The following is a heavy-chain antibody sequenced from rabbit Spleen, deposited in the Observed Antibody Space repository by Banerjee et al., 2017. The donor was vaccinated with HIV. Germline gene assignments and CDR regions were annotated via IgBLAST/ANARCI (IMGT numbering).Heavy chain of an antibody. Sequence: LVEYGGDLVKPGASLTLTCIASGVSFSVSSYMCWVRQAPGKGLEWIACIAGGTSAFTYSATWAKGRFTCSKTSSTTVTLQMTSLTAADTATYFCARDTGSSFSTYGMDLWGQGTLVTVS. D-gene: IGHD8-1*01. CDR1: GVSFSVSSY. CDR3: ARDTGSSFSTYGMDL. CDR2: IAGGTSAFT. J-gene: IGHJ6*01. V-gene: IGHV1S40*01.